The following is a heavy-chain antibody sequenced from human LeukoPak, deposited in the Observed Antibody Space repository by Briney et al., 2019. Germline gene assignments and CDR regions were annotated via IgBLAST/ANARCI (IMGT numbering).Heavy chain of an antibody. CDR1: GFTFSIYW. CDR3: ARDNNAAFDI. D-gene: IGHD2-2*01. CDR2: IKPDGSEQ. Sequence: GGSLGLSCTASGFTFSIYWMSWVRQAPGKGLDWVANIKPDGSEQYYVDSVRGRFTVSRDNVKNSLYLQMNSLSAEDTAVYYCARDNNAAFDIWGLGTMVTVSS. V-gene: IGHV3-7*04. J-gene: IGHJ3*02.